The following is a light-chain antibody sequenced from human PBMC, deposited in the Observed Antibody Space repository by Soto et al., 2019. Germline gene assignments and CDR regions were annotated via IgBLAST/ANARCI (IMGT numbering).Light chain of an antibody. CDR1: SSDVGGYNY. J-gene: IGLJ3*02. Sequence: QSALTQPASVSGSPGQLITISCTGTSSDVGGYNYVSWYQQHPGKAPKLMIYEVSNRPSGVSNRFSGSKSGNTASLTISGLQAEDEADYYCSSYTSSSTPFWVFGGGTKLTVL. CDR3: SSYTSSSTPFWV. V-gene: IGLV2-14*01. CDR2: EVS.